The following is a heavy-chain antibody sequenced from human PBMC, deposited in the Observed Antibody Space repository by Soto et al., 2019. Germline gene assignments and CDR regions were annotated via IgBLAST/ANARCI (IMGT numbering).Heavy chain of an antibody. J-gene: IGHJ4*02. CDR2: ISSSSSYT. CDR1: GFTFSDYY. Sequence: GGSLRLSCAASGFTFSDYYMSWIRQAPGKGLEWVSYISSSSSYTNYADSVKGRFTISRDNAKNSLYLQMNSLRAEDTAVYYCVVWLGGIGLDYWGQGTLVTVSS. CDR3: VVWLGGIGLDY. D-gene: IGHD3-10*01. V-gene: IGHV3-11*03.